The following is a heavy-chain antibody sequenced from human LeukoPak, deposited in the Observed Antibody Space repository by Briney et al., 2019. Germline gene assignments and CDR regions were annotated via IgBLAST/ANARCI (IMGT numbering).Heavy chain of an antibody. CDR3: AKDLGYCSSTSCPNDY. V-gene: IGHV3-23*01. Sequence: PGGSLRLSCAASGFTFSSYAMSWVRQAPGKGLEWVSAISGSGGSTYYADSVKGRFTISRDNSKNTLYLQMNSLRAEDTAVYYCAKDLGYCSSTSCPNDYWGQGTLVTVSS. CDR1: GFTFSSYA. CDR2: ISGSGGST. J-gene: IGHJ4*02. D-gene: IGHD2-2*01.